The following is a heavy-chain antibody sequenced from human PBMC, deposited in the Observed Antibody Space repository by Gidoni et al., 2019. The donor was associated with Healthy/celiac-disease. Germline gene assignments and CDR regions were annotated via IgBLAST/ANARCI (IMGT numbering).Heavy chain of an antibody. CDR1: GFTVSSNY. D-gene: IGHD4-17*01. V-gene: IGHV3-53*01. CDR3: ARDRGDYAGDDYYGMDV. J-gene: IGHJ6*02. CDR2: IYSGGST. Sequence: EVQLVESGGGLIQPGGSLRLSCAASGFTVSSNYLSWVRQAPGKGLEWVSVIYSGGSTYYADSVKGRFTISRDNSKNTLYLQMNSLRAEDTAVYYCARDRGDYAGDDYYGMDVWGQGTTVTVSS.